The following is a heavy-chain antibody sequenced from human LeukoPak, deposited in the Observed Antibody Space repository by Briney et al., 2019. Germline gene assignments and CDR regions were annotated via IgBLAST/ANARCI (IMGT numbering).Heavy chain of an antibody. V-gene: IGHV3-23*01. J-gene: IGHJ4*02. D-gene: IGHD3-9*01. CDR3: AKGVSYDILTGPDDY. CDR2: ISGSGGST. CDR1: GFTFSNYW. Sequence: GGSLRLSCAASGFTFSNYWMSWVRQAPGKGLEWVSAISGSGGSTYYADSVKGRFTISRDNSKNTLYLQMNSLRAEDTAVYYCAKGVSYDILTGPDDYWGQGTLVTVSS.